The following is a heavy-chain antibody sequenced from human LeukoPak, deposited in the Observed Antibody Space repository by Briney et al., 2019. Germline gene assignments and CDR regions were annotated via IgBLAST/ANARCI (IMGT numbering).Heavy chain of an antibody. CDR2: INHSGST. CDR3: ARAPITMVRGVIGVDWFDP. V-gene: IGHV4-34*01. Sequence: SETLSLTCAVYGGSFSGYYWSWIRQPPGKGLEWIGEINHSGSTNYNPSLKSRVTISVDTSKNQFSLKLSSVTAADTAVYYCARAPITMVRGVIGVDWFDPWGQGTLVTVSS. CDR1: GGSFSGYY. D-gene: IGHD3-10*01. J-gene: IGHJ5*02.